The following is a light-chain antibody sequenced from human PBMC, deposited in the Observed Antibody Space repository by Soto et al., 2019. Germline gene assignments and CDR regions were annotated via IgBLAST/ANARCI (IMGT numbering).Light chain of an antibody. J-gene: IGLJ2*01. CDR2: DNS. V-gene: IGLV1-40*01. CDR3: ATWDDTLNGL. CDR1: SSNIGAGFD. Sequence: QSVLTQPPSVSGAPGQRVTISCTGNSSNIGAGFDVHWYQQLPGTAPKLLIYDNSNRPSGVPDRFSGSKSGTSASLAITGLQAEDGTDYYCATWDDTLNGLFGGGTKLTVL.